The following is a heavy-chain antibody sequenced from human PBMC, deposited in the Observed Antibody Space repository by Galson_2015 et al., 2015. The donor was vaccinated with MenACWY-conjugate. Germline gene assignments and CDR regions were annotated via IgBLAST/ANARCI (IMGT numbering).Heavy chain of an antibody. V-gene: IGHV3-74*01. D-gene: IGHD1-26*01. CDR2: INPGGSST. Sequence: SLRLSCAASGFIFNTYWMHWVRHAPGKGLVWVSRINPGGSSTTYADSVRDRFTISRDNAKNTLYLQMNSLRPEDTAVFYCAKSRGASFYFDSRGQGTLVTVSS. CDR1: GFIFNTYW. J-gene: IGHJ4*02. CDR3: AKSRGASFYFDS.